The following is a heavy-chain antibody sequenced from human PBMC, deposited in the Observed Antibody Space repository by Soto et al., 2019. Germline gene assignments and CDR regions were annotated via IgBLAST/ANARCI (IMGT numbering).Heavy chain of an antibody. J-gene: IGHJ6*02. Sequence: SVKVSCKASGGTFSSYAISWVRQAPGQGLEWMGGIIPIFGTANYAQKFQGRVTITADESTSTAYMELSSLRSEDTAVYYCARTDYDILTGPKENYYYYGMDVWG. CDR2: IIPIFGTA. CDR1: GGTFSSYA. V-gene: IGHV1-69*13. CDR3: ARTDYDILTGPKENYYYYGMDV. D-gene: IGHD3-9*01.